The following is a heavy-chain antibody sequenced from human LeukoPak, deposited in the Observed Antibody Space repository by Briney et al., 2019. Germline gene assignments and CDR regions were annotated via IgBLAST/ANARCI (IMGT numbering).Heavy chain of an antibody. D-gene: IGHD4-11*01. CDR3: ARDSQVSNSLPLDN. Sequence: SQTLSLTCAISGDSVSSNSIAWNWIRQSPSRGLEWLGRTYYRSKWYNDYAISVKGRITINPDTSKNQLSLQLNSVSPEDTAVYYCARDSQVSNSLPLDNWGQGTLVTVSS. CDR2: TYYRSKWYN. V-gene: IGHV6-1*01. CDR1: GDSVSSNSIA. J-gene: IGHJ4*02.